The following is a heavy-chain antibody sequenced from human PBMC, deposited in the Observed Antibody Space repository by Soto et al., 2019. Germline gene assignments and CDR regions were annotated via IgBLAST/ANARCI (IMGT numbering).Heavy chain of an antibody. V-gene: IGHV1-69*01. Sequence: QVQLVQSGAEVKKPGSSVKVSCKASGGTFSSYAISWVRQAPGQGREWMGGIIPIFGTANYAQKIQGRVTITAVESTSTVYMELSIRRSEDTALDYCARDAAYCCGDCYSSRAFDSWGQGTMVTVSS. CDR1: GGTFSSYA. J-gene: IGHJ3*02. CDR2: IIPIFGTA. D-gene: IGHD2-21*02. CDR3: ARDAAYCCGDCYSSRAFDS.